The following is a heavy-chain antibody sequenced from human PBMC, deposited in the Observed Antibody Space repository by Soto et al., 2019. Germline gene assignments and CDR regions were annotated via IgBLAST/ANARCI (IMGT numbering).Heavy chain of an antibody. CDR3: ARSPWIQLWSFDY. V-gene: IGHV4-59*02. CDR1: VGPVGSYF. J-gene: IGHJ4*02. CDR2: IYYSGST. Sequence: ETLCVTWGVSVGPVGSYFWSWIRQPPGKGLEWIGYIYYSGSTNYNPSLKSRVTISVDTSKNQFSLKLSSVTAADTAVYYCARSPWIQLWSFDYWGQGTLVTVSS. D-gene: IGHD5-18*01.